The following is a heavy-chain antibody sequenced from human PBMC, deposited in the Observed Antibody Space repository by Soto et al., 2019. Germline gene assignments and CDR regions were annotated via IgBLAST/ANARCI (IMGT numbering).Heavy chain of an antibody. V-gene: IGHV4-4*07. CDR2: IYATGTT. CDR3: VRDGTKTLRDWFDP. D-gene: IGHD1-1*01. J-gene: IGHJ5*02. CDR1: GASISGFY. Sequence: SETLSLTCTVSGASISGFYWSWIRKSAVKGLEWIGRIYATGTTDYNPPLKSRVMMSVDTSKKQFSLKLRSVTAADTAVYYCVRDGTKTLRDWFDPWGQGISVTVSS.